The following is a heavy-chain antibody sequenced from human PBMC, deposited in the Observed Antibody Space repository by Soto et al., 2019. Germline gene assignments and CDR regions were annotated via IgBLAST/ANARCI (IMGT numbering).Heavy chain of an antibody. V-gene: IGHV1-69*01. D-gene: IGHD2-2*02. CDR1: GGTFGIYA. J-gene: IGHJ6*02. CDR2: IIPAFGTT. Sequence: QVQLVQSGAAVSKPGSSVKVSCKASGGTFGIYAIGWVRPAPGQGLEWMGGIIPAFGTTKNAQKFQDRVDMTADESPNTVYMELRGLRFDDTAVYYCARVPRQMLYGHTRNGRDVWCQGTTLSVSS. CDR3: ARVPRQMLYGHTRNGRDV.